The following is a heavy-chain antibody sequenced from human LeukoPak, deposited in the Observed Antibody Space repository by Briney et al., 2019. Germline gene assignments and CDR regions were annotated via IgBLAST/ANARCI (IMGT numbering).Heavy chain of an antibody. D-gene: IGHD3-10*01. V-gene: IGHV1-69*06. CDR1: GGTFSSYA. J-gene: IGHJ4*02. CDR3: AAFYGSGSY. CDR2: IIPIFGTA. Sequence: ASVKDSCKASGGTFSSYAISWVRQAPGQGLEWMGGIIPIFGTANYAQKFQGRVTITADKSTSTAYMELSSLRSEDTAVYYCAAFYGSGSYWGQGTLVTVSS.